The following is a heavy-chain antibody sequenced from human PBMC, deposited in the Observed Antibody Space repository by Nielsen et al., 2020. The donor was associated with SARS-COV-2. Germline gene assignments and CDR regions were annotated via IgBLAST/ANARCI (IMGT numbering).Heavy chain of an antibody. CDR3: ARDPSGGRYFDWNYYYGMDV. V-gene: IGHV4-4*02. D-gene: IGHD3-9*01. Sequence: SETLSLTCAVSGGSISSSNWWSWVRQPPGKGLEWIGEIYHSGSTNYNPSLKSRVTISVDKSKNQFSLKLSSVTAADTAVYYCARDPSGGRYFDWNYYYGMDVWGQGTTVTVSS. CDR2: IYHSGST. J-gene: IGHJ6*02. CDR1: GGSISSSNW.